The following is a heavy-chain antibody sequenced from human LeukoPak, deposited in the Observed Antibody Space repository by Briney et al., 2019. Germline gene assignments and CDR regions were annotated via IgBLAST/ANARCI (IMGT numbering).Heavy chain of an antibody. V-gene: IGHV3-53*01. CDR2: IYSGGNT. Sequence: GGSLRLSCAASGFTAGNNYMSWVRQPPGKGLEWVSLIYSGGNTYYADSVRGRFSISRDNSKNTLYLQMNSLRAEDTAIYYCAVYSSLDYWSQGTLVTVSS. CDR1: GFTAGNNY. J-gene: IGHJ4*02. D-gene: IGHD3-22*01. CDR3: AVYSSLDY.